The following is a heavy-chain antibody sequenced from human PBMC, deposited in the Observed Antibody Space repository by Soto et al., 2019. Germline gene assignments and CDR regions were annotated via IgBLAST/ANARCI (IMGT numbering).Heavy chain of an antibody. Sequence: QVQLQESGPGLVKPSQTLSLTCTVSGGSISSGGYYWSWIRQHPGKGLEWIGYIYYSGSTYYNPSLKSRVTISVDTSKNQFSLKQSSVTAADTAVYYCARVTGWSGYHEYYFDYWGQGTLVTVSS. CDR1: GGSISSGGYY. CDR2: IYYSGST. J-gene: IGHJ4*02. V-gene: IGHV4-31*03. CDR3: ARVTGWSGYHEYYFDY. D-gene: IGHD3-3*01.